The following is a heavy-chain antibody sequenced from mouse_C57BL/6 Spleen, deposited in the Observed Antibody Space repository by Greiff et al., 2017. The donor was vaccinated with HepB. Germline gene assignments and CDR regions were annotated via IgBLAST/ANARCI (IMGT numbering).Heavy chain of an antibody. V-gene: IGHV1-19*01. D-gene: IGHD2-4*01. J-gene: IGHJ1*03. CDR2: INPYNGGT. CDR1: GYTFTDYY. CDR3: ARSEYDYEGYWYFDV. Sequence: EVQLQQSGPVLVKPGASVKMSCKASGYTFTDYYMNWVKQSHGKSLEWIGVINPYNGGTSYNQKFKGKATLTVDKSSSTAYMELNSLTSEDSAVYYCARSEYDYEGYWYFDVWGTGTTVTVSS.